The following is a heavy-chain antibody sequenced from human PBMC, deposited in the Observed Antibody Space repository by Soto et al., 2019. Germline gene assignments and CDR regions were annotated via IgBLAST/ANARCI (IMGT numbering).Heavy chain of an antibody. D-gene: IGHD3-22*01. CDR1: GFTFNSYG. CDR2: ISYHGSNK. CDR3: ANGTGIVVVTHPPSFVH. Sequence: GGSLRLSCAASGFTFNSYGMHWVRQATGKGLEWVAVISYHGSNKYYADSVKGPFTISRYNSNNTLYLQMNSLRAADTAVYYCANGTGIVVVTHPPSFVHWGQGTLVTVSS. V-gene: IGHV3-30*18. J-gene: IGHJ4*02.